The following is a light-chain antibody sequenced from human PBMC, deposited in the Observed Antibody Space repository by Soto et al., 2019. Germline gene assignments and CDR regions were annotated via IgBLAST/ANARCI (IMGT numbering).Light chain of an antibody. CDR2: EVT. Sequence: QSALTQPPSASGSPGQTVTISCTGTSSDVGGYDYVSWYQQHPGEAPKLIIYEVTKRPSGVPDRFSGSKSGNTASLTVSGLQAEDEADYHCSSYADGKKFYVFGTGTKVTVL. CDR3: SSYADGKKFYV. CDR1: SSDVGGYDY. J-gene: IGLJ1*01. V-gene: IGLV2-8*01.